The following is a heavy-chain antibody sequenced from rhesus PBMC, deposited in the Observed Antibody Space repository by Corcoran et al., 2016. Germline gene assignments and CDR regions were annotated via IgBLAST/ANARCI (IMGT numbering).Heavy chain of an antibody. CDR3: ARLAVGFCSGGVCSYYFDY. CDR2: ILGNTGST. V-gene: IGHV4-76*01. CDR1: GGLLSGVYA. D-gene: IGHD2-8*01. Sequence: QMPLHDSCPGLVTPSATLTLTRDVSGGLLSGVYAWRRIRQFPRDGWAWSGYILGNTGSTHHNPSLNNRVTISEDTSKNQFALELTSVTAADTAVYYCARLAVGFCSGGVCSYYFDYWGHGVLATVSS. J-gene: IGHJ4*01.